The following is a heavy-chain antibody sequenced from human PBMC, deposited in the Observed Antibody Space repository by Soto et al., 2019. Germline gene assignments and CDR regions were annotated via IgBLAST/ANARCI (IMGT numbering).Heavy chain of an antibody. CDR3: ASRKSSPYFDY. CDR1: GGSINNYY. CDR2: IYYSGST. V-gene: IGHV4-59*08. Sequence: PSETLSLTCTVSGGSINNYYWSWVRQPPGKGLEWIGYIYYSGSTYYNPSLKSRVTISVDTSKNQFSLKLSSVTAADTAVYYCASRKSSPYFDYWGQGTLVTVSS. J-gene: IGHJ4*02. D-gene: IGHD3-10*01.